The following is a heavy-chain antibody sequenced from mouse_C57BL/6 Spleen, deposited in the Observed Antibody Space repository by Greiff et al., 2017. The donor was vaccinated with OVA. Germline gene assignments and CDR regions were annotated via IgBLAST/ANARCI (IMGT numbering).Heavy chain of an antibody. J-gene: IGHJ3*01. CDR1: GYTFTSYW. D-gene: IGHD2-4*01. Sequence: VQLQQPGAELVKPGASVKLSCKASGYTFTSYWMQWVKQRPGQGLEWIGEIDPSDSYTNYNQKFKGKATLTVDTSSSTAYMQLSSLTSEDSAVYYCAREGLRRWFAYWGQGTLVTVSA. V-gene: IGHV1-50*01. CDR2: IDPSDSYT. CDR3: AREGLRRWFAY.